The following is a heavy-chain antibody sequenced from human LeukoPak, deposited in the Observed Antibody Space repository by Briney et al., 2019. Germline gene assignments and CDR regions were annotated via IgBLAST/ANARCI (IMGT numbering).Heavy chain of an antibody. CDR2: IRSKAYGGTT. CDR3: TRDNSSGSYYYYYYMDV. D-gene: IGHD3-3*01. J-gene: IGHJ6*03. V-gene: IGHV3-49*04. Sequence: GGSLRLSCAASGFTFSYFTMSWVRQAPRRGLEWVVFIRSKAYGGTTEYAASVKGRFTISRDDSKSIAYLQMNSLKTEDTAVYYCTRDNSSGSYYYYYYMDVWGKGTTVTVSS. CDR1: GFTFSYFT.